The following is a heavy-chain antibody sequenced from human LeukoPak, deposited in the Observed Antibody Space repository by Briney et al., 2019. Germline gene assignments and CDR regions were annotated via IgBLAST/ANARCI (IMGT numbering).Heavy chain of an antibody. J-gene: IGHJ4*02. CDR2: TRSKVYGGTT. V-gene: IGHV3-49*04. Sequence: PGGSLRLSCTFSGLSFSGSAVTWVRQAAGKGLEWIGCTRSKVYGGTTEYAAPVKGRITISRDESKSIAYLQMDSLTTEDTAVYFCARGERDFDHWGQGTLVTVSS. CDR3: ARGERDFDH. D-gene: IGHD3-16*01. CDR1: GLSFSGSA.